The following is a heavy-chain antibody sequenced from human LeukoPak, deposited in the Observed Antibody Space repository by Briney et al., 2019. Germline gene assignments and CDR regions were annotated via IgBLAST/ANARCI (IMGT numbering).Heavy chain of an antibody. J-gene: IGHJ3*02. CDR1: GVSISCVSYY. Sequence: SETLSLTCSVSGVSISCVSYYWGWIRPPAGKGLEWIGRIYTRGSTNYNPSRKSRVTKSADTTNNQFSPKLSSVTTADTGGYDCARGGIVGGTMGAFDIWGEGTMVTVSS. CDR2: IYTRGST. D-gene: IGHD1-26*01. CDR3: ARGGIVGGTMGAFDI. V-gene: IGHV4-61*02.